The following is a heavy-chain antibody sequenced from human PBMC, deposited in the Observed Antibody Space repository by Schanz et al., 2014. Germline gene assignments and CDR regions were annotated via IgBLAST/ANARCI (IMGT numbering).Heavy chain of an antibody. CDR3: ARSAGRDFWSGYYTRFDY. V-gene: IGHV3-49*04. Sequence: EVQLLESGGGLVQPGGSLRLSCAASGFTFSSYAMSWVRQAPGKGLEWVGFIRSKAYGGTKEYAASVKGRFTISRDDSKSTAFLQMNRLRTEDTAVYYCARSAGRDFWSGYYTRFDYWGQGTLVTVSS. CDR1: GFTFSSYA. CDR2: IRSKAYGGTK. J-gene: IGHJ4*02. D-gene: IGHD3-3*01.